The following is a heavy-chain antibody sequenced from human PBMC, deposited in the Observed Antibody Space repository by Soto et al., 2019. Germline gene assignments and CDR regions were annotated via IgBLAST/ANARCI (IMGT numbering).Heavy chain of an antibody. CDR3: ARRSSGWYFYY. Sequence: EVQLLESGGGLVQPGGSLRLSCAASGFTFSSYAMSWVRQAPGKGLEWVSAISGSGGSTYYADSVKGRFTISRDNSKNTLYLQRNSWRAEDTVVYYCARRSSGWYFYYWGQGTLVTVSS. V-gene: IGHV3-23*01. J-gene: IGHJ4*02. CDR2: ISGSGGST. D-gene: IGHD6-19*01. CDR1: GFTFSSYA.